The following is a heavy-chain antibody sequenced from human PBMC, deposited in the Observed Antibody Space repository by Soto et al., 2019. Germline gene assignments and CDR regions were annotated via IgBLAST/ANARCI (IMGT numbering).Heavy chain of an antibody. J-gene: IGHJ5*02. CDR1: GFTFSSYW. Sequence: EVQLVESGGGLVQPGGSLRLSCAASGFTFSSYWMHWVRQAPGKGLVWVSRINSDGSSTSYADSVKGRFTISRDNAKNTLYLQMNSLRAEDTAVYYCARASNDFWSGYGGGNWFAPWGQGTLVTVSS. CDR2: INSDGSST. CDR3: ARASNDFWSGYGGGNWFAP. D-gene: IGHD3-3*01. V-gene: IGHV3-74*01.